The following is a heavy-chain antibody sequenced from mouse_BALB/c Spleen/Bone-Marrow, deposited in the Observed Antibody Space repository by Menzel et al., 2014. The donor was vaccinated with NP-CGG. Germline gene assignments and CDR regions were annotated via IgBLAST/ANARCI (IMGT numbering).Heavy chain of an antibody. V-gene: IGHV1-9*01. D-gene: IGHD2-14*01. J-gene: IGHJ4*01. Sequence: VKLVESGAELMKPGASVKISCKATGYTFSSLWIEWLKQRPGHGLEWIGEILPGSNSINYNEKFKGKATFTADTSSNTAYMRLSSLTSEDSAVYYCARYRSYAMDYWGQGTSVTVSS. CDR3: ARYRSYAMDY. CDR2: ILPGSNSI. CDR1: GYTFSSLW.